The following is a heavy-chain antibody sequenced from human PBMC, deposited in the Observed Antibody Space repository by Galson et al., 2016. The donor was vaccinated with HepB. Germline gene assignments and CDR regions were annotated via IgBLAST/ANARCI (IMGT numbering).Heavy chain of an antibody. Sequence: SVKVSCKASGYTFTSYAMHWVRQAPGQRLEWMGWINAGNGNTKYSENFQGRVTITRDTSASTAYMELSSLRSEDTAVYYCARVGGIGYCSGNNCYGIMDYYYYGMDVWGQGTTVTVSS. CDR3: ARVGGIGYCSGNNCYGIMDYYYYGMDV. CDR2: INAGNGNT. D-gene: IGHD2-15*01. V-gene: IGHV1-3*01. J-gene: IGHJ6*02. CDR1: GYTFTSYA.